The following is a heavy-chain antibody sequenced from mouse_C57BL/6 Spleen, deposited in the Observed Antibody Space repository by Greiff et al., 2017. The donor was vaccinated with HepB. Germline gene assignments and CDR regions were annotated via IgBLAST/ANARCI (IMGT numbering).Heavy chain of an antibody. V-gene: IGHV1-64*01. Sequence: QVQLQQPGAELVKPGASVKLSCKASGYTFTSYWMHWVKQRPGQGLEWIGIIHPNSGSTNYNEKFKSKATLTVDKSSSTAYMQRSSLTSEDSAVYYCARENSSGYYFDYWGQGTTLTVSS. CDR1: GYTFTSYW. D-gene: IGHD3-2*02. J-gene: IGHJ2*01. CDR2: IHPNSGST. CDR3: ARENSSGYYFDY.